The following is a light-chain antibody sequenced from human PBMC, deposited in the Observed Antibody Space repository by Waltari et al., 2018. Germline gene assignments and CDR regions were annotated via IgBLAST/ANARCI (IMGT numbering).Light chain of an antibody. V-gene: IGKV3-20*01. J-gene: IGKJ1*01. CDR3: QHYLRLPVS. Sequence: EIVLTQSPGTLSLSPGERATLSCRASQSVGRSLAWYRQRPGQAPRLLMYGASSRAANIPDRFGGSGSGTDFSLTINRLEPEDFAVYYCQHYLRLPVSFGQGTKVEIK. CDR2: GAS. CDR1: QSVGRS.